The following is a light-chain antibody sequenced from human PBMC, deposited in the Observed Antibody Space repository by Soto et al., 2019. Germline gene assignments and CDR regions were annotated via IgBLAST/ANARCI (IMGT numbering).Light chain of an antibody. CDR2: WAS. CDR1: QTISSW. J-gene: IGKJ4*01. CDR3: QQYYSPPLT. V-gene: IGKV1-5*03. Sequence: DIQMTQSPSSLSGSVGERVTMTCRASQTISSWLAWYQQKPGKAPKLLIYWASTRESGVPDRFSGSGSGTDFILTISSLQAEDVAVYYCQQYYSPPLTFGGGTKVDIK.